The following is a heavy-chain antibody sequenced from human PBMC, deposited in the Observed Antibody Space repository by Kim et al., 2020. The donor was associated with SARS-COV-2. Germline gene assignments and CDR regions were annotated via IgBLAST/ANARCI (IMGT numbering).Heavy chain of an antibody. J-gene: IGHJ4*02. CDR3: ARDSGAGTIFGVVTPPDY. CDR2: IKQDASEK. V-gene: IGHV3-7*01. Sequence: GGSLRLSCAASGFTFSSYWMSWVRQAPGKGLEWVANIKQDASEKYYVDSVKGRFTISRDNAKNSLYLQMNSLRAEDTAVYYCARDSGAGTIFGVVTPPDYWGQGTLVTVSS. D-gene: IGHD3-3*01. CDR1: GFTFSSYW.